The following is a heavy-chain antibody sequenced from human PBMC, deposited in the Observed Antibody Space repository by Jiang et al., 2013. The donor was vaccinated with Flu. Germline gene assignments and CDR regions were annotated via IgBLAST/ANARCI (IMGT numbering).Heavy chain of an antibody. CDR1: GDSVSSNSAA. Sequence: SQTLSLTCAISGDSVSSNSAAWNWIRQSPSGGLEWLGRTYYRSKWYNDYAVSVKSRITINPDTSKNQFSLQLNSVTPEDTAVYYCARGTIAATGRFDYWGQGTLVTVSS. V-gene: IGHV6-1*01. CDR3: ARGTIAATGRFDY. D-gene: IGHD6-13*01. CDR2: TYYRSKWYN. J-gene: IGHJ4*02.